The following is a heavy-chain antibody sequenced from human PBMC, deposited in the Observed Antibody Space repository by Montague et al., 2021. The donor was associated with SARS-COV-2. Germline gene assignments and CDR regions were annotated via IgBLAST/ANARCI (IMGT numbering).Heavy chain of an antibody. Sequence: SETLSLTCTSPGCSNSSSDCYWSWLHQPPDGVLYGIGSMYYSGSTYYNPSLKSRVTISVDPFKNQFSLKLSSVTAADTAVYYCARGFDYWGQGTLVTVSS. V-gene: IGHV4-39*07. CDR3: ARGFDY. J-gene: IGHJ4*02. CDR2: MYYSGST. CDR1: GCSNSSSDCY.